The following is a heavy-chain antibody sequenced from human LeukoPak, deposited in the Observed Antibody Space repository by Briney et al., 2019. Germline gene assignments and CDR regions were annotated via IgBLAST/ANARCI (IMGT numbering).Heavy chain of an antibody. J-gene: IGHJ2*01. CDR1: GGSISSYY. CDR3: GRRTYYDTLTGYTYWYFDL. CDR2: TSYSAST. Sequence: SETLSLTCTVSGGSISSYYWSWIRQPPGKRLERIGYTSYSASTDYNPSLKSRVTMSVDTSKNQFSLKLSSVTAADTAVYYCGRRTYYDTLTGYTYWYFDLWGRGTLVTVSS. D-gene: IGHD3-9*01. V-gene: IGHV4-59*01.